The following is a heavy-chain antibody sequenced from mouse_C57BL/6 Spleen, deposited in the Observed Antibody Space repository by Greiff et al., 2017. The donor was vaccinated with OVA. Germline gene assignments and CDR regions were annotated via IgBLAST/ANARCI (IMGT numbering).Heavy chain of an antibody. D-gene: IGHD6-1*01. CDR3: ASASWFAY. J-gene: IGHJ3*01. CDR1: GYTFTSYW. V-gene: IGHV1-69*01. Sequence: SGAELVMPGASVKLSCKASGYTFTSYWMHWVKQRPGQGLEWIGEIDPSDSYTNYNQKFKGKSTLTVDKSSSTAYMQLSSLTSEDSAVYYCASASWFAYWGQGTLVTVSA. CDR2: IDPSDSYT.